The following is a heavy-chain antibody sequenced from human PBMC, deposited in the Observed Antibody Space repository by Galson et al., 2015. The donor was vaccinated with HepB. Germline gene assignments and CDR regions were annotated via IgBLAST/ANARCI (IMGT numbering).Heavy chain of an antibody. CDR2: ISGSTIYT. CDR3: ARVADADYGDHTHFDY. J-gene: IGHJ4*02. CDR1: GFIFSDYY. D-gene: IGHD4-17*01. Sequence: SLRLSCAASGFIFSDYYMSWIRQAPGKGLEWISYISGSTIYTNYASSVKGRFTISRDNAKNSLYLHLNSVTAEDTAVYYCARVADADYGDHTHFDYWGQGTLVTVSS. V-gene: IGHV3-11*06.